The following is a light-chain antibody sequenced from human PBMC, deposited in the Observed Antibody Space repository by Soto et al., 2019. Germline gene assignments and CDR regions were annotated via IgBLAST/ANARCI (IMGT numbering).Light chain of an antibody. CDR1: QSVSSY. CDR2: DAS. J-gene: IGKJ4*01. V-gene: IGKV3-11*01. CDR3: QQSTNWPPT. Sequence: EIVLTQSPATLSLSPGDRATLSCRASQSVSSYLAWYQQKNGQAPRLLIYDASNRATGIPARFSGSGSGTDFTLTISSLEPEDFAVYYCQQSTNWPPTFGGGTKVDIK.